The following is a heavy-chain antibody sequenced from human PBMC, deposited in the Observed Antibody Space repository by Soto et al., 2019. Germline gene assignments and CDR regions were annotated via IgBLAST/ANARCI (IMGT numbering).Heavy chain of an antibody. CDR2: IIPIFGTA. Sequence: ASVKVSFKASGGTFSSYAISWLRQAPGQGLEWMGGIIPIFGTANYAQKFQGRVTITADESTSTAYMELSSLRSEDTAVYYCARARTDLGDYYYGMDVWGQGTTVTVSS. V-gene: IGHV1-69*13. D-gene: IGHD3-16*01. CDR3: ARARTDLGDYYYGMDV. J-gene: IGHJ6*02. CDR1: GGTFSSYA.